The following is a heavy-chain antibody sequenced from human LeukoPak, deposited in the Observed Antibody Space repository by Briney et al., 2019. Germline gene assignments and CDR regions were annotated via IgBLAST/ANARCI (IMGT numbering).Heavy chain of an antibody. CDR1: GFSFSDSV. CDR3: ARKRPNYFDY. CDR2: INLDGSQK. V-gene: IGHV3-7*01. Sequence: GKSLRLSCVASGFSFSDSVIHWVRQAPGKGPEWVANINLDGSQKYYVDSVKGRLTISRDNAENSLYLQMNSLRAEDTALYYCARKRPNYFDYWGQGTLVTVSS. J-gene: IGHJ4*02.